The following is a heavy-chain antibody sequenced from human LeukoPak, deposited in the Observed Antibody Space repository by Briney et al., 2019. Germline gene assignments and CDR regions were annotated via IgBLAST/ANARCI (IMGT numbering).Heavy chain of an antibody. CDR3: ARGGLRIDWFDP. J-gene: IGHJ5*02. Sequence: GGSLRLSCAASGLTFSSYEMNWVRPAPGKGLEWVSYISSSGSTIYYADSVKGRFTISRDNAKNSLYLQMNSLRAEDTAVYYCARGGLRIDWFDPWGQGTLVTVSS. CDR1: GLTFSSYE. V-gene: IGHV3-48*03. D-gene: IGHD4-17*01. CDR2: ISSSGSTI.